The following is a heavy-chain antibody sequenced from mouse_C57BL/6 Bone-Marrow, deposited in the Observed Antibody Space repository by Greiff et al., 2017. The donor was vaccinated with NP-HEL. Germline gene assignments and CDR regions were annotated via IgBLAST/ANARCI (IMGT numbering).Heavy chain of an antibody. CDR3: ARDYYGSSYFDY. CDR1: GYTFTGYW. Sequence: VQLQQSGAELMKPGASVKLSCKATGYTFTGYWIEWVKQRPGHGLEWIGEILPGSGNTYYNERFKGKATFTADTSSNTAYMQLSSLTTEYSAIYYCARDYYGSSYFDYWGQGTTLTVSS. J-gene: IGHJ2*01. D-gene: IGHD1-1*01. V-gene: IGHV1-9*01. CDR2: ILPGSGNT.